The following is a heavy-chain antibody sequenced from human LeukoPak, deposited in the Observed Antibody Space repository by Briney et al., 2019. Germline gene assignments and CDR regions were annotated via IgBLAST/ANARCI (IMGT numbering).Heavy chain of an antibody. Sequence: SETLSLTCAVSGGSISSSNWWSWVRQPPGKGLEWIGEIYHSGSTNYNPSLKSRVTISVDKSKNQFSLKLSSVTAADTAVYYCARHRQNGWGYYYYYYYMDVWGKGTTVTISS. CDR2: IYHSGST. J-gene: IGHJ6*03. CDR3: ARHRQNGWGYYYYYYYMDV. CDR1: GGSISSSNW. V-gene: IGHV4-4*02. D-gene: IGHD6-19*01.